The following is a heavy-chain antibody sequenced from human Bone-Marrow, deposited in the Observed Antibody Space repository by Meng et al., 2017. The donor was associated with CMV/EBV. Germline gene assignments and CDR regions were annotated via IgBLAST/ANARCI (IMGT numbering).Heavy chain of an antibody. CDR2: IRSKAYGGTT. V-gene: IGHV3-49*04. D-gene: IGHD4/OR15-4a*01. CDR1: GGSISSGDYA. Sequence: GGSLRLSCTVSGGSISSGDYAMSWVRQAPGKGLEWVGFIRSKAYGGTTEYAASVKGRFTISRDDSKSIAYLQMNSLKTEDTAVYYCTREDYGVFDIWGQGTMVTVSS. J-gene: IGHJ3*02. CDR3: TREDYGVFDI.